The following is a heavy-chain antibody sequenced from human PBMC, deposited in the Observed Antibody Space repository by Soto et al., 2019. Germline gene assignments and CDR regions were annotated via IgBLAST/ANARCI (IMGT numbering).Heavy chain of an antibody. CDR2: IYYSGST. V-gene: IGHV4-59*08. D-gene: IGHD3-10*01. J-gene: IGHJ5*02. CDR1: GGSISSYY. Sequence: SETLSLTCTVSGGSISSYYWSWIRQPPGKGLEWIGCIYYSGSTNYNPSLKSRVTISVDTSKNQFSLKLSSVTAADTAVYYCARSRYYGSGSYLFDPWGQGTLVTVSS. CDR3: ARSRYYGSGSYLFDP.